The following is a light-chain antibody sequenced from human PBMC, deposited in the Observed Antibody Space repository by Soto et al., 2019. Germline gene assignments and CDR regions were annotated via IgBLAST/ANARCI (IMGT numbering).Light chain of an antibody. CDR1: QSVSSN. Sequence: EIVLTQSPATLSVSPGERATLSCRASQSVSSNLAWYQQKPDQAPRLLIYGTSTRATGIPARFSGSGSGTEFTLTISSLQPEDFATYYCLQDYSFPLTFGGGTKV. CDR3: LQDYSFPLT. CDR2: GTS. V-gene: IGKV3-15*01. J-gene: IGKJ4*01.